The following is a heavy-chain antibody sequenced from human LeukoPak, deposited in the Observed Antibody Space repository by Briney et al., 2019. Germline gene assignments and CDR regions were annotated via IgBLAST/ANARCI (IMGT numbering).Heavy chain of an antibody. Sequence: GASVKVSCKASGYTFTNYGISWVREAPGQGLEWMGWISAYNGNTNYAQKLRGRVTMTTDTSTSTAYMEVRSLRSDDPAVYYCARDYGSGSYYASYYYGMDVWGQGTTVTVSS. D-gene: IGHD3-10*01. CDR3: ARDYGSGSYYASYYYGMDV. CDR2: ISAYNGNT. CDR1: GYTFTNYG. V-gene: IGHV1-18*01. J-gene: IGHJ6*02.